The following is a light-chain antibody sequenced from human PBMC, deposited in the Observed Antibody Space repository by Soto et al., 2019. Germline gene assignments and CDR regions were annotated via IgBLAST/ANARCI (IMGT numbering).Light chain of an antibody. CDR2: RAS. V-gene: IGKV1-39*01. CDR1: QSISTF. CDR3: QQNYNTPLT. J-gene: IGKJ3*01. Sequence: DIQMTQSPSSLSASVGDRVTITCRASQSISTFLNWYQQKPGEAPKLLIFRASSFQSGVPSRFSGSGSGTDFTLTISSLQPAAFATYYGQQNYNTPLTFGPGTKVEIK.